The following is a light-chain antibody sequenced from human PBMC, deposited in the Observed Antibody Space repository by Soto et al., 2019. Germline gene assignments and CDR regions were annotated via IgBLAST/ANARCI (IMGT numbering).Light chain of an antibody. CDR3: QQYGSSGYT. CDR2: GAS. V-gene: IGKV3-20*01. CDR1: QSVSSSY. Sequence: EIVLTQSPGTLSLSPGERATRSCRASQSVSSSYLAWYQQKPGQAPRLLIYGASSRATGIPDRFSGSGSGTDFTLTISRLEPEDFAVYYCQQYGSSGYTFGQGTKLEIK. J-gene: IGKJ2*01.